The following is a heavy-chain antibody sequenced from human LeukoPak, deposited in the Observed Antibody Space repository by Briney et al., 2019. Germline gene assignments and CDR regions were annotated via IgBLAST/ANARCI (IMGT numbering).Heavy chain of an antibody. Sequence: GRSLRLSCAASGFTFDDYAMHWLRQAPWKGLDGVSGISWNSGSIGYADSVKDRFTISRDNSKNSLYLQMNSLRTEDSALYYCAKGMYGDSYDFDYWGQGTLVTVSS. V-gene: IGHV3-9*01. CDR2: ISWNSGSI. J-gene: IGHJ4*02. CDR3: AKGMYGDSYDFDY. D-gene: IGHD4-17*01. CDR1: GFTFDDYA.